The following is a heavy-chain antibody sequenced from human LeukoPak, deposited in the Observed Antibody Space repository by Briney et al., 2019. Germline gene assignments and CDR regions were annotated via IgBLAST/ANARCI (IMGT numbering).Heavy chain of an antibody. D-gene: IGHD3-9*01. CDR1: GFTFSSYW. CDR3: ARQNAYYDILTGYYPNYYYYYMDV. Sequence: GGSLRLSCAASGFTFSSYWMSWVRQAPGKGLEWVANIKQDGSEKYYVDSVKGRFTISRDNAKNSLYLQMNSLRAEDAAVYYCARQNAYYDILTGYYPNYYYYYMDVWGKGTTVTVSS. J-gene: IGHJ6*03. V-gene: IGHV3-7*01. CDR2: IKQDGSEK.